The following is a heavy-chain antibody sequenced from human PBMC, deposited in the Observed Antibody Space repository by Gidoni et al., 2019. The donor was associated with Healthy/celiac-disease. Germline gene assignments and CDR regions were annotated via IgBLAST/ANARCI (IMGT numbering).Heavy chain of an antibody. V-gene: IGHV3-23*01. CDR3: AKDHSSTPCGFDY. D-gene: IGHD1-26*01. Sequence: VQLLESGGGLLQPGGSLRLSCAASEFTFSSYAMSWVRQAPGKGLEWVSAISGSGGSTYYADSVKGRFTISRDNSKNTLYLQMNSLRAEDTAVYYCAKDHSSTPCGFDYWGQGTLVTVSS. J-gene: IGHJ4*02. CDR1: EFTFSSYA. CDR2: ISGSGGST.